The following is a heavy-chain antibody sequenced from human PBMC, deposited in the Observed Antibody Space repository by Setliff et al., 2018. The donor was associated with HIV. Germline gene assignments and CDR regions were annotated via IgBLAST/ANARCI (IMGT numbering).Heavy chain of an antibody. CDR2: IKQDGSEK. Sequence: WVRRPPGKGLEWVANIKQDGSEKYYVDSVKGRFTISRDNAKNSLYLQMNSLRAEDTAVYYCARPIAAAGLFDSWGQGTLVTVSS. CDR3: ARPIAAAGLFDS. V-gene: IGHV3-7*01. D-gene: IGHD6-13*01. J-gene: IGHJ4*02.